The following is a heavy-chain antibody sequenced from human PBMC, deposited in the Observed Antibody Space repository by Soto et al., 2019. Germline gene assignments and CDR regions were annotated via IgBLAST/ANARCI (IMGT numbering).Heavy chain of an antibody. V-gene: IGHV1-18*04. Sequence: QVQLVQSGAEVKKPGASVXXXXKAXGYTFTXYGISWVRQAPGQGLEWMGWISAYNGNTNYAQKLQGRVTMTTDTSTSTAYMELRSLRSDDTAVYYCARDRSSGELXYWXXGTLVTVSS. CDR1: GYTFTXYG. J-gene: IGHJ4*02. CDR2: ISAYNGNT. D-gene: IGHD1-7*01. CDR3: ARDRSSGELXY.